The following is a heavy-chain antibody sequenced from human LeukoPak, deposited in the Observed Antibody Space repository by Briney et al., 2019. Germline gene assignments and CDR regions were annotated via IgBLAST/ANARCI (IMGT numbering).Heavy chain of an antibody. Sequence: ASVKVSCKASGYTFIGNYIHWVRQAPGQGLAWMGWINPNSGGANYARKFQDRVTMTRDTSISTVYMELSRLRSDDTAVYYCARDLRAAAGTLWGQGTLVTVSS. J-gene: IGHJ4*02. CDR1: GYTFIGNY. CDR2: INPNSGGA. D-gene: IGHD6-13*01. CDR3: ARDLRAAAGTL. V-gene: IGHV1-2*02.